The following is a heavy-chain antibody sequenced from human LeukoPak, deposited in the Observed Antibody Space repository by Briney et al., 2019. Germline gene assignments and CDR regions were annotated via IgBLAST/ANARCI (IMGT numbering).Heavy chain of an antibody. D-gene: IGHD5-18*01. Sequence: ASVKVSCKASEYTFTGYYMHWVRQAPGQGLEWMGWINPNSGGTNYAQKFQGRVTMTRNTSISTAYMELSRLRSDDTAVYYCARGLQIDTAIRRTPKNLDYWGQGTLVTVSS. J-gene: IGHJ4*02. V-gene: IGHV1-2*02. CDR1: EYTFTGYY. CDR2: INPNSGGT. CDR3: ARGLQIDTAIRRTPKNLDY.